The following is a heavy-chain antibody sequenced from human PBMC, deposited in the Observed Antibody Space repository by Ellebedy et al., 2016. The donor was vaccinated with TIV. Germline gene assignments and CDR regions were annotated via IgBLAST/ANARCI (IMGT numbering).Heavy chain of an antibody. V-gene: IGHV3-73*01. CDR1: GFTFSYSA. CDR3: TRLHTGY. J-gene: IGHJ4*02. Sequence: GGSLRLSXVASGFTFSYSAIHWVRQASGKGLEWVGRIRSKTNSYATAYAASVKGRFTISRDESKNTAYLQMNSLKTEDTAVYYCTRLHTGYWGQGTLVTVSS. D-gene: IGHD1-14*01. CDR2: IRSKTNSYAT.